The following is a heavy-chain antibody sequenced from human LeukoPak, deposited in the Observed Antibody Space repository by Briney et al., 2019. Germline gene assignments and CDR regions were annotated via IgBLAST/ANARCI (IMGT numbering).Heavy chain of an antibody. CDR2: IYHSGST. V-gene: IGHV4-4*02. Sequence: TSETLSLTCAVSGGSISSSNWWSWVRQPPGKGLEWIGEIYHSGSTNYNPSLKSRVTISVDKSKNQFSLKLSSVTAADTAVYYFARGPGGTGNYFDGGGQGRPVTVFS. D-gene: IGHD1-1*01. CDR3: ARGPGGTGNYFDG. CDR1: GGSISSSNW. J-gene: IGHJ4*02.